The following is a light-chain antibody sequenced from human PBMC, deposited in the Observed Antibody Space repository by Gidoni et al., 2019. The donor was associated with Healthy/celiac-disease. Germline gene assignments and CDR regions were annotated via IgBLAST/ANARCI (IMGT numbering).Light chain of an antibody. J-gene: IGKJ2*01. V-gene: IGKV3-15*01. CDR3: QLYNNWPPYT. CDR1: QSVNSN. CDR2: GAS. Sequence: ERVMTQSPATLSLSPGERATLSCRPSQSVNSNVAWYKQNPVQAPRLLIYGASTMATGIPARFSGRGSVTEFPLTISRPPSADFAVYYFQLYNNWPPYTFGPGTKLEIK.